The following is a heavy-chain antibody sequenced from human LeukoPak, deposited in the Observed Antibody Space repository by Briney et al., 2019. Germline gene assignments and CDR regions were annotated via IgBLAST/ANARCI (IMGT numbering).Heavy chain of an antibody. V-gene: IGHV4-59*01. J-gene: IGHJ4*02. Sequence: SETLSLTCSGSGGSTSSYYWSWLRQAPGKGLEWIGYIFHSGITNYNPSLKSRVTISVDTSMNQFSLKLVSVTAADTAVYYCARTTSAYVFDYWGQGTLVTVSS. D-gene: IGHD3-10*02. CDR3: ARTTSAYVFDY. CDR1: GGSTSSYY. CDR2: IFHSGIT.